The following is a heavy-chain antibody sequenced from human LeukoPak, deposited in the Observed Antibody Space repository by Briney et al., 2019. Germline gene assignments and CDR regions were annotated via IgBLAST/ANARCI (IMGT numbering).Heavy chain of an antibody. V-gene: IGHV1-2*02. CDR1: GYTFTGYY. CDR2: INPNSGGT. Sequence: GASVKVSCKASGYTFTGYYMHWVRQAPGQGLEWMGWINPNSGGTNYAQKFQGRVTMTRDTSISTAYMELSSLRAEDTAVYYCARDGSSGWYWVDYWGQGTLVTVSS. J-gene: IGHJ4*02. D-gene: IGHD6-19*01. CDR3: ARDGSSGWYWVDY.